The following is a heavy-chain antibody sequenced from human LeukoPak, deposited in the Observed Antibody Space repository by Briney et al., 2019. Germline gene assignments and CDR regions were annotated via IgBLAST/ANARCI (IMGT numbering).Heavy chain of an antibody. CDR1: GYTFTGYY. J-gene: IGHJ6*02. V-gene: IGHV1-2*02. D-gene: IGHD3-10*01. CDR3: ARVPYGSGSYYKPAYYYGMDV. CDR2: INPNSGGT. Sequence: GASVKVSCKASGYTFTGYYMHWVRQAPGQGLEWMGWINPNSGGTNYAQKFQGRVTMTTDTSTSTAYMELRSLRSDDTAVYYCARVPYGSGSYYKPAYYYGMDVWGQGTTVTVSS.